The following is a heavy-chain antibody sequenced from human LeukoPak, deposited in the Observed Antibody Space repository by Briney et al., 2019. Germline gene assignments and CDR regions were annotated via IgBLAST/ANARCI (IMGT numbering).Heavy chain of an antibody. D-gene: IGHD6-6*01. Sequence: ASVKVSCKASGYTFTGYYMHWVRQAPGQGLEWMGWINPNSGGTNYAQKFQGWVTMTRDTSISTAYMELSRLRSDDTAVYYCAKDHSQQLVSIRSDYWGQGTLVTVSS. V-gene: IGHV1-2*04. CDR1: GYTFTGYY. CDR3: AKDHSQQLVSIRSDY. J-gene: IGHJ4*02. CDR2: INPNSGGT.